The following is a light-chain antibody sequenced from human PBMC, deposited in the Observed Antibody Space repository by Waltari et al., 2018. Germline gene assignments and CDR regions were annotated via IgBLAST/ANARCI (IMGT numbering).Light chain of an antibody. V-gene: IGLV2-14*03. CDR3: SSFTSSTTGI. CDR2: DVT. CDR1: SSDSGGYNY. Sequence: SALTQPDSVSGSPGQSITISCSGISSDSGGYNYVSWYQQHPGEAPKVIIYDVTNRPSGVSNRFSGSKSGSSASLTISGLQPEDEADYYYSSFTSSTTGIFGGGTKLTVL. J-gene: IGLJ2*01.